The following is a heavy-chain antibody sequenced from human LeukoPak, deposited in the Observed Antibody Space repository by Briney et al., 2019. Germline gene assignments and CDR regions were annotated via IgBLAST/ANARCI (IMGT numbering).Heavy chain of an antibody. D-gene: IGHD2-2*01. CDR2: INPNSGGT. Sequence: ASVQVSCKASGYTFTGYYMHWVRQAPGQGLEWMGWINPNSGGTNYAQKFQGRVTMTRDTSISTAYMELSRLRSDDTAVYYCARGTPAAMVGSTNFQHWGQGTLVTVSS. J-gene: IGHJ1*01. CDR3: ARGTPAAMVGSTNFQH. CDR1: GYTFTGYY. V-gene: IGHV1-2*02.